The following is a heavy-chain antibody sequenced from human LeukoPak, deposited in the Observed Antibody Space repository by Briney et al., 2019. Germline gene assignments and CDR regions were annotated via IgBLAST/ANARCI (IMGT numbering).Heavy chain of an antibody. Sequence: PSETLSLTCTVSGGSISSGGYYWSWIRQPPGKGLEWIGYIDYSGSTNYNPSLKSRVTISVDTSKNQFSLKLTSVTAADTAVYYCASQPHTVTTFNYWGQGTLVTVSS. CDR2: IDYSGST. CDR1: GGSISSGGYY. D-gene: IGHD4-17*01. CDR3: ASQPHTVTTFNY. V-gene: IGHV4-61*08. J-gene: IGHJ4*02.